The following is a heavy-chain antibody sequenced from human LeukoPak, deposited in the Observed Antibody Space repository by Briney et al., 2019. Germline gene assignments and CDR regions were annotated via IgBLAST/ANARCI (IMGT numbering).Heavy chain of an antibody. CDR2: ISVSSGTT. CDR3: ARDVSRGYMDY. J-gene: IGHJ4*02. CDR1: GYTFSDYG. V-gene: IGHV1-18*01. Sequence: ASVKVSCKASGYTFSDYGATWVRQAPGQGLEWMGWISVSSGTTTFAQNFQDRVTLTTDASTNTAYMELRTLRSDDTAVYYCARDVSRGYMDYWGQGTLVTVAS.